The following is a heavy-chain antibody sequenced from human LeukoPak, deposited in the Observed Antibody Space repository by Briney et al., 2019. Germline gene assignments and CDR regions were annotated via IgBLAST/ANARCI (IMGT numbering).Heavy chain of an antibody. D-gene: IGHD5-18*01. CDR1: GFTFSNYW. J-gene: IGHJ3*02. CDR3: ARDRFRYSYGSGAFDI. V-gene: IGHV3-7*01. CDR2: IKQDGSEK. Sequence: PGGSLRLSCEASGFTFSNYWMSWVRQAPGKGLEWVANIKQDGSEKNYVDSVKGRFTISRDNAKNSLYLQMSSLRAEDTAVYYCARDRFRYSYGSGAFDIWGQGTMVTVSS.